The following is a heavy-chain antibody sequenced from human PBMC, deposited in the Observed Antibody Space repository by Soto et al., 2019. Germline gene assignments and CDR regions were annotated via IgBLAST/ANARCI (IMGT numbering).Heavy chain of an antibody. CDR2: IYYSGST. CDR3: ARASCSGGSCYWPQKGPFDY. Sequence: PSETLSLTXTVSGGSISSYYWSWIRQPPGKGLEWIGYIYYSGSTNYNPSLKSRVTISVDTSKNQFSLKLSSVTAADTAVYYCARASCSGGSCYWPQKGPFDYWGQGTLVTVSS. V-gene: IGHV4-59*01. J-gene: IGHJ4*02. D-gene: IGHD2-15*01. CDR1: GGSISSYY.